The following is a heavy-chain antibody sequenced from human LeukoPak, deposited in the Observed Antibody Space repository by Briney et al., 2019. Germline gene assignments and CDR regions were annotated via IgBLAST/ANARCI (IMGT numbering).Heavy chain of an antibody. CDR1: GGSISSSSYY. D-gene: IGHD3-22*01. CDR3: ARPLIFDSSGLVDP. CDR2: IYYSGSI. Sequence: KPSETLSLTCTVSGGSISSSSYYWGWIRQPPGKGLEWIGSIYYSGSIYYNPSLKSRVTISVDTSKNQFSLKLSSVTAADTAVYYCARPLIFDSSGLVDPWGQGTLVTVSS. J-gene: IGHJ5*02. V-gene: IGHV4-39*01.